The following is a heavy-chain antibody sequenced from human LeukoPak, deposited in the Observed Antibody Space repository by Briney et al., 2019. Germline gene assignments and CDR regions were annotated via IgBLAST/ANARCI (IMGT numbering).Heavy chain of an antibody. V-gene: IGHV3-48*03. D-gene: IGHD2-15*01. J-gene: IGHJ4*02. Sequence: AXGXSFKNYEMNWVRQAPGRGLEWVXXXSXSGTSIYYADSGKGRFTISRDNASNSLYLQMNSLRAEETAVYYCARLERYCSGGSCYRYFDYWGQGTLVTVSS. CDR3: ARLERYCSGGSCYRYFDY. CDR2: XSXSGTSI. CDR1: GXSFKNYE.